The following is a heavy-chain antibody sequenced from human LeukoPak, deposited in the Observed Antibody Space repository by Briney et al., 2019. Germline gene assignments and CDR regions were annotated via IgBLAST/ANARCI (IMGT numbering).Heavy chain of an antibody. CDR1: GFSLSTSGVG. J-gene: IGHJ4*02. D-gene: IGHD5-24*01. CDR3: AHRWLQYYFDY. V-gene: IGHV2-5*01. Sequence: SGPTLAKPTQTLTLTCTFSGFSLSTSGVGVGWIRQPPGKALEWLALIYWNDDKRYSPSLKSRLTITKDTSKNQVVLTMTNMDPVDTATYYCAHRWLQYYFDYWGQGTLVTVSS. CDR2: IYWNDDK.